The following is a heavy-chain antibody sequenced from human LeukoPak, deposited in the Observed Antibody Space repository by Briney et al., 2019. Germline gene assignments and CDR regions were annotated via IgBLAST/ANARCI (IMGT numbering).Heavy chain of an antibody. Sequence: PGGSLRLSCAASGFTFSSYSMNWVRQAPGKGLEWVSSISSSSSYIYYADSVKGRLTISRDNAKNSLYLQMNSLRAEDTAVYYCARSLDFRVVVVAVHFDYWGQGTLVTVSS. CDR3: ARSLDFRVVVVAVHFDY. CDR2: ISSSSSYI. CDR1: GFTFSSYS. D-gene: IGHD2-15*01. V-gene: IGHV3-21*01. J-gene: IGHJ4*02.